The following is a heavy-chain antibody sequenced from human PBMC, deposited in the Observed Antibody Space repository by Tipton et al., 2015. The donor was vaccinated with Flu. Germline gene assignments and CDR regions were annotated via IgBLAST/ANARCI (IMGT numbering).Heavy chain of an antibody. V-gene: IGHV3-53*01. CDR1: GSTVSTSY. Sequence: GSLRLSCAVSGSTVSTSYMSWVRQPPGKGLEWVSIVYDDGRTYYADSVEGRFAISRDNSKNILYLQMNSLRADDTAVYFCARDEGGTYPDWGQGTLVTVSS. D-gene: IGHD1-14*01. J-gene: IGHJ4*02. CDR3: ARDEGGTYPD. CDR2: VYDDGRT.